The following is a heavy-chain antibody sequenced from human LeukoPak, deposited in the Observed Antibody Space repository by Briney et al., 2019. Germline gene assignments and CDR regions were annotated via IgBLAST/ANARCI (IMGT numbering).Heavy chain of an antibody. J-gene: IGHJ4*02. CDR2: IHSSTSK. Sequence: SETLSLTCTVSGRSIGRYYWSWIRQPAGKGLEWIGRIHSSTSKNYNRSSKSRVTMSLDTSKNQFSLKMNSVTASDTAIYYCAREAVDYCSGSLDYGGQGTLVAVSS. CDR3: AREAVDYCSGSLDY. CDR1: GRSIGRYY. D-gene: IGHD3-10*01. V-gene: IGHV4-4*07.